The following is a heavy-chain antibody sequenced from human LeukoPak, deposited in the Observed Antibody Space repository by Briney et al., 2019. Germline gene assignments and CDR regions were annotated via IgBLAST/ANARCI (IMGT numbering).Heavy chain of an antibody. CDR3: ARASMESSSWYYYYYYMDV. V-gene: IGHV1-2*02. D-gene: IGHD6-13*01. CDR1: GYTFTGYY. Sequence: GASVKVSCKASGYTFTGYYMHWVRQAPGQGLEWMGWINPNSGGTNYAQKFQGRVTMTRDTSISTAYMELSRLRSDDTAVYYCARASMESSSWYYYYYYMDVWGKGTTVTVSS. J-gene: IGHJ6*03. CDR2: INPNSGGT.